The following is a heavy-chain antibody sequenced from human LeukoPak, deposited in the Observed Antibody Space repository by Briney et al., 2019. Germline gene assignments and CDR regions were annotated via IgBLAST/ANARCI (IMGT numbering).Heavy chain of an antibody. J-gene: IGHJ4*02. V-gene: IGHV3-66*01. Sequence: GGSLRLSCAVSGHTVSGNYMSWVRQAPGKGLEWVSGIYSGGSTYYADSVKGRFTVSRDSSKNTLYLQMNSLKAEDTAVYFCAARPHGDSPYFDFWGQGTLVTVSS. CDR2: IYSGGST. CDR1: GHTVSGNY. D-gene: IGHD4-17*01. CDR3: AARPHGDSPYFDF.